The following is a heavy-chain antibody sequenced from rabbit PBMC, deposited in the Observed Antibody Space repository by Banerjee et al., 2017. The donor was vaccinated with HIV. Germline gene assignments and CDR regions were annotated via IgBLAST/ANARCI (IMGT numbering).Heavy chain of an antibody. CDR3: LRRWGSMDL. CDR2: ITYVGRA. CDR1: GIDFSGYG. V-gene: IGHV1S47*01. Sequence: QEQLVESGGGLVTLGGSLKLSCKASGIDFSGYGISWVRQAPGKGLEWIGYITYVGRAYYANWVKGRFTISRDNAQNTVSLQMNSLTAADTASYFCLRRWGSMDLWGQGPLVTVS. D-gene: IGHD3-1*01. J-gene: IGHJ3*01.